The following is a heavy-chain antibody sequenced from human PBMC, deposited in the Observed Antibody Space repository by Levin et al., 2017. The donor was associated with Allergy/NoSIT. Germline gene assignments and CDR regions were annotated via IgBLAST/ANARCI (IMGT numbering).Heavy chain of an antibody. V-gene: IGHV3-73*01. Sequence: GGYLRLSCAASGFTFSGSAIHWVRQASGKGLEWVGRIRGKANHYATAYGASVKGRFIISRDDSENTAYLEMNSLKTEDTAMYYCTKGSQDSSGYYSDYWGQGALVTVSS. D-gene: IGHD3-22*01. J-gene: IGHJ4*02. CDR2: IRGKANHYAT. CDR3: TKGSQDSSGYYSDY. CDR1: GFTFSGSA.